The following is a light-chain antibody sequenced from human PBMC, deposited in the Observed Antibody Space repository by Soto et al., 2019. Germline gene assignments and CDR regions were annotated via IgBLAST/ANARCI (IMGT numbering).Light chain of an antibody. CDR1: SGHSSYI. Sequence: QLVLTQSSSASASLGSSVKLTSTLSSGHSSYIIAWHQQQPGKAPRYLMKLEGSGSYNKGSGVPDRFSGSSSGADRYLTISNLQFEDEADYYCETWDFNTRVFGGGTKLTVL. CDR2: LEGSGSY. J-gene: IGLJ3*02. CDR3: ETWDFNTRV. V-gene: IGLV4-60*02.